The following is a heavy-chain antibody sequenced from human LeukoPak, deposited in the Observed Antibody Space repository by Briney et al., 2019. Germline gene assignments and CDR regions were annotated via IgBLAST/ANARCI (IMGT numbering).Heavy chain of an antibody. CDR2: ISSSSSTI. J-gene: IGHJ4*02. V-gene: IGHV3-48*01. D-gene: IGHD4-11*01. CDR1: GFTFSTYN. CDR3: ASWSKYAFFDY. Sequence: GGSLRLSCAASGFTFSTYNMNWVRQAPGKGLEWVSFISSSSSTIYYADSVKGRFTISRDTAKNSLYLQMNSLRAEDTAVYYCASWSKYAFFDYWGQGTLVTVSS.